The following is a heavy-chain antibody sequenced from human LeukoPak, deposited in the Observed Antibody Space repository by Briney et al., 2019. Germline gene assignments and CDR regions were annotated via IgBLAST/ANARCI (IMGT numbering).Heavy chain of an antibody. J-gene: IGHJ5*02. CDR3: ARAIHCSGGSCYSFWFDP. D-gene: IGHD2-15*01. CDR1: GGSSSGYY. CDR2: INHSGSS. Sequence: SETLTLTCAVYGGSSSGYYWSWIRQPPGKALEWIGEINHSGSSNYNPSLKSRVTISVDTSKNQFSLKLSSVTAADTAVYYCARAIHCSGGSCYSFWFDPWGQGTLVTVSS. V-gene: IGHV4-34*01.